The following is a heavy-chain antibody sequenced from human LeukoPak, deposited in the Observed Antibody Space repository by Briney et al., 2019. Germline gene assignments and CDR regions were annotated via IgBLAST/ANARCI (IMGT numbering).Heavy chain of an antibody. Sequence: PSETLSLTCTVSGGSLSSYYWSWIRQPAGKGLEWIGRIYTSGSTNYNPSLKSRVTMSVDTSKNQFSLKLSSVTAADTAVYYCASSTYYYDSSGFPSWGQGTRVTVSS. J-gene: IGHJ5*02. CDR1: GGSLSSYY. CDR2: IYTSGST. CDR3: ASSTYYYDSSGFPS. D-gene: IGHD3-22*01. V-gene: IGHV4-4*07.